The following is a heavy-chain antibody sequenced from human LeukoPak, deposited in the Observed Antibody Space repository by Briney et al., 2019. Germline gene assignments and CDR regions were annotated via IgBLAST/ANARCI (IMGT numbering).Heavy chain of an antibody. CDR2: TYYRSKWYN. CDR3: ARDRPGYYGSRAYFDF. D-gene: IGHD3-22*01. Sequence: SQTLSLTCAISGDSVSSNSAAWNWIRQSPSRGLEWLGRTYYRSKWYNDYAVSVKSRITINPDTSKNQFSLKLSSVTAADTAVYYCARDRPGYYGSRAYFDFWGQGTLVTVSS. V-gene: IGHV6-1*01. J-gene: IGHJ4*02. CDR1: GDSVSSNSAA.